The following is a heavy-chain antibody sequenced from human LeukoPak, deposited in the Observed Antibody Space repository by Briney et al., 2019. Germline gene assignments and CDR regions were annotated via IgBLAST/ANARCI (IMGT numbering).Heavy chain of an antibody. Sequence: PGGSLRLSCAASVFTFSSYGITWVPQSPGNGLEGFSAISGSGVSTYYADSVKGRFTISRDNYKNTLYLQMNSLRAEDTAVYSCAKGSDYYDSSGYPSDYWGQGTLVTVSS. CDR1: VFTFSSYG. D-gene: IGHD3-22*01. CDR3: AKGSDYYDSSGYPSDY. CDR2: ISGSGVST. J-gene: IGHJ4*02. V-gene: IGHV3-23*01.